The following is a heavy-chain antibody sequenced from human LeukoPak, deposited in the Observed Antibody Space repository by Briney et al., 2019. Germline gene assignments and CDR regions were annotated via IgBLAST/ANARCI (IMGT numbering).Heavy chain of an antibody. J-gene: IGHJ4*02. Sequence: ASVKVSCKASGYDFINYGISWVRQAPGQGLEWMGWRSIYNGNTDYKLQGRVTMTTDTSTSTAYMEVRSLRSDVTAVYYCARGGPFPSGSSSREYYLDYWGQGTLVTVSS. CDR3: ARGGPFPSGSSSREYYLDY. D-gene: IGHD6-6*01. CDR1: GYDFINYG. V-gene: IGHV1-18*01. CDR2: RSIYNGNT.